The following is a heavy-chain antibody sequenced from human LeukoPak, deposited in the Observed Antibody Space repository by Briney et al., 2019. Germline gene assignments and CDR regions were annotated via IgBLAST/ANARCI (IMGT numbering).Heavy chain of an antibody. CDR3: AKDSATMIVMIRRAPRGQLDY. Sequence: GGSLRLSCAASGFTFSSYGMHWVRQAPGKGLEWVAFIRYDGSNKYYADSVKGRFTISRDNSKNTLYLQMNSLRAEDTAVYYCAKDSATMIVMIRRAPRGQLDYWGQGTLVTVSS. V-gene: IGHV3-30*02. CDR2: IRYDGSNK. CDR1: GFTFSSYG. J-gene: IGHJ4*02. D-gene: IGHD3-22*01.